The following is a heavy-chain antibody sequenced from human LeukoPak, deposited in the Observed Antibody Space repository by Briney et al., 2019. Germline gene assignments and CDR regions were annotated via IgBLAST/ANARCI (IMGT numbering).Heavy chain of an antibody. V-gene: IGHV3-49*01. CDR2: IRNDAYAWTT. Sequence: GGSLRLSCATSGFTFGDYAILWFRRAPGKGLECLGFIRNDAYAWTTAYAASVKGRFTFSRDGSKSIAYLQMNSLEIEDTAVYYCTRDLQVQDGFDYWGQGTLVTVSS. CDR1: GFTFGDYA. CDR3: TRDLQVQDGFDY. J-gene: IGHJ4*02. D-gene: IGHD4-17*01.